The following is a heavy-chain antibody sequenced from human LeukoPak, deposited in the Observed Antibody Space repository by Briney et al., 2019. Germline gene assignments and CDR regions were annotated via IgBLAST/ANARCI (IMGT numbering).Heavy chain of an antibody. V-gene: IGHV3-33*01. D-gene: IGHD2-8*01. CDR2: IWYDGSNK. CDR3: ARASEGKYGSFDY. Sequence: GGSLRLSCAASGFTFSSYGMHWVRQAPGKGLEWVAVIWYDGSNKYYADSVKGRFTISRDNSKNTLYLQMNSLRAEDTAVYYCARASEGKYGSFDYWGQGTLVTVSS. CDR1: GFTFSSYG. J-gene: IGHJ4*02.